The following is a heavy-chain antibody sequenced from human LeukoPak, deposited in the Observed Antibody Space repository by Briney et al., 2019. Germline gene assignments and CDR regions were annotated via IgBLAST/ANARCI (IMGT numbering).Heavy chain of an antibody. V-gene: IGHV1-18*01. CDR1: GYTFTSYG. CDR3: ARLGYYGSGSYYNPFDY. J-gene: IGHJ4*02. D-gene: IGHD3-10*01. Sequence: ASVKVSCTASGYTFTSYGISWVRQAPGQGLEWMGWISAYNGNTNYAQKLQGRVTMTTDTSTSTAYMELRSLRSDDTAVYYCARLGYYGSGSYYNPFDYWGQGTLVTVSS. CDR2: ISAYNGNT.